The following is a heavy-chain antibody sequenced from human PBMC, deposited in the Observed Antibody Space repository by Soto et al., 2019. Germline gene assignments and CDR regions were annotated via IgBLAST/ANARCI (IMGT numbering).Heavy chain of an antibody. CDR3: ARGRELEPLIFDY. CDR2: IYYSGST. J-gene: IGHJ4*02. CDR1: GGSISSYY. D-gene: IGHD1-1*01. Sequence: SETLSLTCTVSGGSISSYYWSWIRQPPGKGLEWIGYIYYSGSTNYNPSLKSRVTISVDTSKNQFSLKLSSVTAADTAVYYCARGRELEPLIFDYWGQGTLVTVSS. V-gene: IGHV4-59*01.